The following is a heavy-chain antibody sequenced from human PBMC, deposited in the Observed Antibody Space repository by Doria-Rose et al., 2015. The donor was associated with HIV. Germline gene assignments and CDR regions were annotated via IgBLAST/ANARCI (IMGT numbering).Heavy chain of an antibody. Sequence: QVQLQESGPGLVKPSQTLSLTCTVSGGSISSVSYYWSWIRQPAGKGLEWIGRIYTSGSTNYNPPLKSRVTISVDTSKTQFSLKLSSVTAADTAVYYCARDLEQLVHPSFLGYFDLWGRGTLVTVSS. CDR2: IYTSGST. D-gene: IGHD6-6*01. J-gene: IGHJ2*01. V-gene: IGHV4-61*02. CDR3: ARDLEQLVHPSFLGYFDL. CDR1: GGSISSVSYY.